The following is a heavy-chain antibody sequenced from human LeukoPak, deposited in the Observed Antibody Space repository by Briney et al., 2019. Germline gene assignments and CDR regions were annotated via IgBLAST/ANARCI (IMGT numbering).Heavy chain of an antibody. CDR1: GYTFINYG. V-gene: IGHV1-18*01. J-gene: IGHJ3*02. CDR3: QYYDSSGYYFGDAFDI. CDR2: ISAYNGNT. Sequence: ASVKVSCRASGYTFINYGFNWVRQAPGQGLEWMGWISAYNGNTDYAQKFQGRITMTTDTSTSTAYMELSSLRSEDTAVYYCQYYDSSGYYFGDAFDIWGQGTMVTVSS. D-gene: IGHD3-22*01.